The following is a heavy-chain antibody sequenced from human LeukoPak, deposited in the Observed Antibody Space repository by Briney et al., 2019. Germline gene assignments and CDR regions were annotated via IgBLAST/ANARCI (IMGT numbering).Heavy chain of an antibody. V-gene: IGHV3-48*03. CDR1: GFTFSSYE. Sequence: GGSLRLSCAASGFTFSSYEMNWVRQAPGKGLEWVSYISSSGYTKYYADSVKGRFTISRDNAKSSLYLQMNSLRAEGTAIYYCARDKYSYDGSGYHRHFDYWGQGTLVTVSS. CDR2: ISSSGYTK. J-gene: IGHJ4*02. CDR3: ARDKYSYDGSGYHRHFDY. D-gene: IGHD3-22*01.